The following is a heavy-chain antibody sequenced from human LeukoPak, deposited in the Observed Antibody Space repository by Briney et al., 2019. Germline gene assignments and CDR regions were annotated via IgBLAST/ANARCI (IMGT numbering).Heavy chain of an antibody. Sequence: GRSLRLSCAASGLTVRGNYMSWVRRAPGKWLEWGVAIYSGGSTYYADYVKGRFTISRDNSNSTLYLQMNSQTADDTAVYYCATIDGYSYGSSYYYYDMDVWGQGTTVTVSS. D-gene: IGHD5-18*01. CDR3: ATIDGYSYGSSYYYYDMDV. CDR1: GLTVRGNY. CDR2: IYSGGST. J-gene: IGHJ6*02. V-gene: IGHV3-66*01.